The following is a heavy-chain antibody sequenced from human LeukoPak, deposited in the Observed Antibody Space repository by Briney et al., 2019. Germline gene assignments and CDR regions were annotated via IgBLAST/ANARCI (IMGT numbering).Heavy chain of an antibody. Sequence: SETLSLTCTVSGYSINSGYYWYWLRQPPGKVLGWIGSIYHSGSTYYNPSLKSRVTISVDTSKNQFSLKLSPVTAADTAVYYCARDEWDDAFDIWGQGTMVTVSS. D-gene: IGHD1-26*01. CDR2: IYHSGST. V-gene: IGHV4-38-2*02. CDR1: GYSINSGYY. J-gene: IGHJ3*02. CDR3: ARDEWDDAFDI.